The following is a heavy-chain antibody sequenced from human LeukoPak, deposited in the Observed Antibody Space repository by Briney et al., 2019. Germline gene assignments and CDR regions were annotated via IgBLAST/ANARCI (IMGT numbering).Heavy chain of an antibody. CDR3: AKSDDYGDYGTSDY. J-gene: IGHJ4*02. CDR1: GCTFSSYV. CDR2: ILSDGSNK. D-gene: IGHD4-17*01. Sequence: PGWSLRPSFAASGCTFSSYVMHWVLQAPGKGLEWVAVILSDGSNKYYADSVKGRFTISRDNSSNTLYLQMNSLRAEDTAVYYCAKSDDYGDYGTSDYWGQGTLVTVSS. V-gene: IGHV3-33*06.